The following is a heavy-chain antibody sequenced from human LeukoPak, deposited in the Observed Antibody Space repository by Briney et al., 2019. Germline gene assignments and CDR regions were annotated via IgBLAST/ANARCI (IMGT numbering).Heavy chain of an antibody. Sequence: GESLKISCKGSGYSFTSYWIGWVRQMPGKGLEWMGIIFPGDSDTTYSPSFQGQVTISADKSINTAYLQWSSLKASDTAMFYCATSESKTKFDYWGQGTLVTVSS. CDR2: IFPGDSDT. V-gene: IGHV5-51*01. CDR3: ATSESKTKFDY. J-gene: IGHJ4*02. CDR1: GYSFTSYW. D-gene: IGHD1/OR15-1a*01.